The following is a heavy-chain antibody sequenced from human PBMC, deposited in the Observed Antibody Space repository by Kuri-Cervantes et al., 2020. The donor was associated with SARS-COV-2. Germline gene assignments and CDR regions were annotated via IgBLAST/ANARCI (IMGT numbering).Heavy chain of an antibody. V-gene: IGHV3-30*02. D-gene: IGHD1-1*01. CDR2: IRYDGSNK. J-gene: IGHJ1*01. CDR3: AKVPISETKYFQH. Sequence: GGSLRLSCAASGFTVSSNYTSWVRQAPGKGLEWVAFIRYDGSNKYYADSVKGRFTISRDNSKNTLYLQMNSLRAEDTAVYYCAKVPISETKYFQHWGQGTMVTVSS. CDR1: GFTVSSNY.